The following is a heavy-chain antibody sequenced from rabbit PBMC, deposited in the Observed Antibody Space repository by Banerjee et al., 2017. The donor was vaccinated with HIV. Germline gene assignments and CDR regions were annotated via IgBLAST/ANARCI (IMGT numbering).Heavy chain of an antibody. CDR3: ARDLPISGGYSFDL. D-gene: IGHD1-1*01. CDR2: IYAGSSGST. CDR1: GFSFSSGYD. Sequence: QSLEESGGDLVKPGASLTLTCKASGFSFSSGYDMCWVRQAPGKGLEWIACIYAGSSGSTHYASWAKGRFTISKTSSTTVTLQMTSLTVADTATYFCARDLPISGGYSFDLWGQGTLVTVS. J-gene: IGHJ4*01. V-gene: IGHV1S40*01.